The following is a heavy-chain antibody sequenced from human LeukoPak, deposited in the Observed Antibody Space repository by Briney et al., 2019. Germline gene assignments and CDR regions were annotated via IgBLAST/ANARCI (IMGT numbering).Heavy chain of an antibody. CDR1: GFTFSSYS. CDR3: VRGTGYSAYDYDFDY. J-gene: IGHJ4*02. D-gene: IGHD5-12*01. CDR2: ISSSSSYI. Sequence: GGSLRLSCAASGFTFSSYSMNWVRQAPGKGLEWFSSISSSSSYIYYADSVKGRFTISRDNAKNSLYLQMNSLRAEDTAVYYCVRGTGYSAYDYDFDYWGQGTLVTVSS. V-gene: IGHV3-21*01.